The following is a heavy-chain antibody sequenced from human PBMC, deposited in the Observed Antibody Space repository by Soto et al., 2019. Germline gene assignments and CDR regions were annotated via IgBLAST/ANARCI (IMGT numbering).Heavy chain of an antibody. CDR1: GYTFTTYY. Sequence: VASVKVSCKASGYTFTTYYIHWVRKPPGQGLEWMGVINPSGGTASYAQRFQARVTMTRDTSTSTVYMEWSSLRSEDTAVYYCARDRLPPPPARFSMIVVVTSYGMDVWGQGTTVTVSS. CDR3: ARDRLPPPPARFSMIVVVTSYGMDV. J-gene: IGHJ6*02. CDR2: INPSGGTA. D-gene: IGHD3-22*01. V-gene: IGHV1-46*01.